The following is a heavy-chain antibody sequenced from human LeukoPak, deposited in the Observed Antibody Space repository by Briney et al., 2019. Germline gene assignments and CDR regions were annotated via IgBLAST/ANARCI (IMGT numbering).Heavy chain of an antibody. Sequence: GESVTLAWQASGFTFSSYAMSWVRQAPGKVLEWVSAISGSGCRTYYADSVEGRFTISRNNSKNTPYLQLNSLISEDPAVYYCARAPLLVRPNWFAPWGEGTLVTVSS. V-gene: IGHV3-23*01. CDR2: ISGSGCRT. CDR1: GFTFSSYA. CDR3: ARAPLLVRPNWFAP. J-gene: IGHJ5*02. D-gene: IGHD6-13*01.